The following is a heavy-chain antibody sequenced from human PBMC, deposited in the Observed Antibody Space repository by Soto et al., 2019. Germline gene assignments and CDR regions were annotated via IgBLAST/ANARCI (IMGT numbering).Heavy chain of an antibody. CDR2: IIPIFGTA. D-gene: IGHD6-19*01. Sequence: VQLVQSGAEVKQPGSSVKVSCKASGGTFSSYAISWVRQAPGQGLEWMGGIIPIFGTANYAQKFQGRVTITADESTSTAYMELSSLRSEDTAVYYCARVKEGSSGLMLPPNDYWGQGTLVTVSS. J-gene: IGHJ4*02. CDR1: GGTFSSYA. V-gene: IGHV1-69*01. CDR3: ARVKEGSSGLMLPPNDY.